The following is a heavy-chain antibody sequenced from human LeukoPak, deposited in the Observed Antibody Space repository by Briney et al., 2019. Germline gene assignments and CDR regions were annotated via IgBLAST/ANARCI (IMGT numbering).Heavy chain of an antibody. CDR1: GYSITNGYY. J-gene: IGHJ6*02. D-gene: IGHD1-26*01. Sequence: PSETLSLTCTVSGYSITNGYYWGWIRQPPGKGLEWIGSIYHSGSTFYNSSLKSRVTLSVDTSKNQFSLKLNSVTAADTAVYYCARDKGSGSYFGHFGMDLWGQGTTVTVSS. CDR2: IYHSGST. CDR3: ARDKGSGSYFGHFGMDL. V-gene: IGHV4-38-2*02.